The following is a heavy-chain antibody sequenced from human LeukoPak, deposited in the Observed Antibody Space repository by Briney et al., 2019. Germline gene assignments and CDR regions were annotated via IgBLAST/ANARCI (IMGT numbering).Heavy chain of an antibody. CDR2: INPKSDGT. V-gene: IGHV1-2*02. J-gene: IGHJ4*02. CDR3: ARVGATGATADN. CDR1: GYIFTDYY. D-gene: IGHD2-21*02. Sequence: ASVKVSCKASGYIFTDYYMHWVRQAPGQGLEWMGWINPKSDGTKYAQNLQGRVTMTSDTSTSTVYMELKSLRSEDTAVYFCARVGATGATADNWGQGTLVTVSS.